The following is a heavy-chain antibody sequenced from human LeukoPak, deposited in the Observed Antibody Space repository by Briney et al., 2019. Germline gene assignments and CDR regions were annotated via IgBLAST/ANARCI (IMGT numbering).Heavy chain of an antibody. J-gene: IGHJ4*02. Sequence: GGSLRLSCAASGFSFSNYVMHWVRQAPGKGLEWVAGIRRSGDVAYYADSVQGRFAISRDNSRNTLYLQIYSLRAEDTAVYYCAREHSGNCQNPGCDFDSWGQGTLVTASS. V-gene: IGHV3-23*01. CDR2: IRRSGDVA. CDR3: AREHSGNCQNPGCDFDS. D-gene: IGHD4-23*01. CDR1: GFSFSNYV.